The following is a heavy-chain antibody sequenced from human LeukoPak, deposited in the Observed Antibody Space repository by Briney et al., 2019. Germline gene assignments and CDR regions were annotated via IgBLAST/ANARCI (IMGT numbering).Heavy chain of an antibody. Sequence: PGGSLRLSCAASGFTFSGSAMHWVRQASGKGLEWVGRIRSKANSYATAYAASVKGRFTISRDDSKNTAYLQMNSLKTEDTAVYYCTNDCGGYCSGGSCYRWGQGTLVTVSS. CDR3: TNDCGGYCSGGSCYR. V-gene: IGHV3-73*01. CDR2: IRSKANSYAT. D-gene: IGHD2-15*01. J-gene: IGHJ5*02. CDR1: GFTFSGSA.